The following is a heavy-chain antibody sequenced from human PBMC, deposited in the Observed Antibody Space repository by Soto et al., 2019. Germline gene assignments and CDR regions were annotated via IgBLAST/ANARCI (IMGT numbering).Heavy chain of an antibody. CDR2: IWYDGSNK. CDR3: AREGGDCSSTSCYPYGMDV. V-gene: IGHV3-33*01. D-gene: IGHD2-2*01. CDR1: GFTFSSYG. Sequence: PGGSLRLSCAASGFTFSSYGMHWVRQAPGKGLEWVAVIWYDGSNKYYADSVKGRFTISRDNSKNTLYLQMNSLRAEDTAVYYCAREGGDCSSTSCYPYGMDVWGQGTTVTVS. J-gene: IGHJ6*02.